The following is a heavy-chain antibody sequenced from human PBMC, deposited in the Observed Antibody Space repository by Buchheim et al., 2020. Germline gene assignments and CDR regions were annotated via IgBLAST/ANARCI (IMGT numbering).Heavy chain of an antibody. CDR3: ARERGSSWYTGTPHYFDY. V-gene: IGHV4-59*12. D-gene: IGHD6-13*01. CDR2: IYYSGST. CDR1: GGSISSYY. Sequence: QVQLQESGPGLVKPSETLSLTCTVSGGSISSYYWSWIRQPPGKGLEWIGYIYYSGSTYYNPSLKSRVTISVDTSKNQFSLKLSSVTAADTAVYYCARERGSSWYTGTPHYFDYWGQGTL. J-gene: IGHJ4*02.